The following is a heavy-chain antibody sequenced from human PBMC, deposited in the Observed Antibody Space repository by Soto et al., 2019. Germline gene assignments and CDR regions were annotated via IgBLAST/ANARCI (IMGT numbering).Heavy chain of an antibody. Sequence: QVQLVQSGAEVRKPGASVKLSCQTSGYPFNSYHMHWVRQAPGQGPEWMGVINPTEGRTRYSQKFHDRVTMTRDTSTSTVYMELSSLRSEDTAIYFCARGREISFGYNWFDPWGQGTLVTVSS. J-gene: IGHJ5*02. D-gene: IGHD5-18*01. CDR2: INPTEGRT. V-gene: IGHV1-46*02. CDR3: ARGREISFGYNWFDP. CDR1: GYPFNSYH.